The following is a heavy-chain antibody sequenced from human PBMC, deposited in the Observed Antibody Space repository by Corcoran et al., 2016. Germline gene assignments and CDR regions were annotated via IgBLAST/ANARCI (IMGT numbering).Heavy chain of an antibody. CDR3: AHRSGVVTIKALVGYFDY. Sequence: QITLKESGPTLVKPTQTLTLTCTFSGFSLSTSGVGVGWICQPPGKALEWLALIYWDDDKRYSPSLKSRLTITKDTSTNQVVLTMTNMDPVDTATYYCAHRSGVVTIKALVGYFDYWGQGTLVTGSS. CDR2: IYWDDDK. D-gene: IGHD3-22*01. V-gene: IGHV2-5*02. J-gene: IGHJ4*02. CDR1: GFSLSTSGVG.